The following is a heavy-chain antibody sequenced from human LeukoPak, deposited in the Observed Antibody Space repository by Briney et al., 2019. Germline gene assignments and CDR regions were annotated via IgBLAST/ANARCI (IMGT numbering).Heavy chain of an antibody. CDR2: ILTAGNT. CDR1: GFTVSSNF. V-gene: IGHV3-53*01. J-gene: IGHJ4*02. CDR3: AREGYTSGWFRL. D-gene: IGHD6-19*01. Sequence: GGSLRLSCAASGFTVSSNFMSWVRQAPGKGLEWVSVILTAGNTYYADSVKGRFTISRDDSKNMVYLQMNSLRAEDTAVYFCAREGYTSGWFRLWGQGTLVTVSS.